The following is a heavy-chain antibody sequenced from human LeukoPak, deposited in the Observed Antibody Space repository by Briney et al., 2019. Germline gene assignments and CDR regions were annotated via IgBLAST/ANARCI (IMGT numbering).Heavy chain of an antibody. CDR1: GYTFTDFA. D-gene: IGHD6-19*01. J-gene: IGHJ4*02. Sequence: ASVKVSCKASGYTFTDFALHWVRQAPGQRLEWMGWINAGNGNTKYSQKFQGRVTITRDTSASTAYMELSSLRSEDTAVYYCARVPSGHTFDYWGQGTLVTVSS. V-gene: IGHV1-3*01. CDR3: ARVPSGHTFDY. CDR2: INAGNGNT.